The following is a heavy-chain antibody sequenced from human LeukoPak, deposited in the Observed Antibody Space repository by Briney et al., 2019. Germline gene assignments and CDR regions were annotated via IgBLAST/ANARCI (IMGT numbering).Heavy chain of an antibody. Sequence: ASVKVSCKASGYTFTGYYMHWVRQAPGQGLEWMGRINANTGGTNYAQKFQGRVTVTRDTSITTAYMELSRLRSDDTAVYYCARLGYCTNGVCYGGYYYYYMDVWGKGTTVTVSS. V-gene: IGHV1-2*06. CDR3: ARLGYCTNGVCYGGYYYYYMDV. J-gene: IGHJ6*03. D-gene: IGHD2-8*01. CDR1: GYTFTGYY. CDR2: INANTGGT.